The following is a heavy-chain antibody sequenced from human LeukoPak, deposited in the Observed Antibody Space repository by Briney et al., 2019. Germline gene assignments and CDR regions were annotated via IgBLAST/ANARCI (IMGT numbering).Heavy chain of an antibody. CDR1: GYTFTGYY. CDR2: INPNSGGT. V-gene: IGHV1-2*02. CDR3: ARGIAAAGAQISYYYYMDV. Sequence: ASVKVSCKASGYTFTGYYMLWVRQAPGQGLEWMGWINPNSGGTNYAQKFQGRVTMTRDTSISTAYMELSRPRSDDTAVYYCARGIAAAGAQISYYYYMDVWGKGTTVTVSS. J-gene: IGHJ6*03. D-gene: IGHD6-13*01.